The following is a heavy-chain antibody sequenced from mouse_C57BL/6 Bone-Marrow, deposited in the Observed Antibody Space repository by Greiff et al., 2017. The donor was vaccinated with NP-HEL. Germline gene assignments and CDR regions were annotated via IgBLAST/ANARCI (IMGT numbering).Heavy chain of an antibody. J-gene: IGHJ4*01. CDR2: ISYDGSN. V-gene: IGHV3-6*01. CDR1: GYSITSGYY. CDR3: AREVIRLNYDGSSYAMDY. D-gene: IGHD1-1*01. Sequence: EVKLQESGPGLVKPSQSLSLTCSVTGYSITSGYYWNWIRQFPGNKLEWMGYISYDGSNNYNPSLKNRISITRDPSKNQFFLKLNSVTTEDTATYYCAREVIRLNYDGSSYAMDYWGQGTSGTVSS.